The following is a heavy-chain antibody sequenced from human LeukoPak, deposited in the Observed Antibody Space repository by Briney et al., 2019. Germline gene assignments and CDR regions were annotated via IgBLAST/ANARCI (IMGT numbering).Heavy chain of an antibody. J-gene: IGHJ2*01. D-gene: IGHD3-22*01. Sequence: PGGSLRLSCVASGFTFSNYAMTWVRQAPGKGLEWVSSIRCSGCNTYDADSVKGRFTISRDNSKNTLYLQMNSLRAEDTALYYCAKIIPDSTGMRYSDFWGRGTLVTVSS. CDR3: AKIIPDSTGMRYSDF. V-gene: IGHV3-23*01. CDR2: IRCSGCNT. CDR1: GFTFSNYA.